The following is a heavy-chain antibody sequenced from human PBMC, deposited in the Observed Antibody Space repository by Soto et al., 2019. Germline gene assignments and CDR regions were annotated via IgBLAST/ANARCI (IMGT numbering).Heavy chain of an antibody. J-gene: IGHJ4*02. Sequence: SETLSLTCTVSGGSISSSSYYWGWIRQPPGKGLEWIGSIYYSGSTYYNPSLKSRVTISVDTSKNQFSLKLNSVTAADTAVYYCARVATMVRGVIDYWGQGTLVTVSS. CDR3: ARVATMVRGVIDY. CDR2: IYYSGST. CDR1: GGSISSSSYY. D-gene: IGHD3-10*01. V-gene: IGHV4-39*01.